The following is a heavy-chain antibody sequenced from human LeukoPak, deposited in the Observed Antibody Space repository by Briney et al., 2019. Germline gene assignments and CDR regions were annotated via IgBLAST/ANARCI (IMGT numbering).Heavy chain of an antibody. CDR2: MSYDGSHK. Sequence: GGSPRLSCVASGFSFSKYGMHWVRQAPGKGLEWVAVMSYDGSHKYYADSVKGRFTISRDNSKNTVYLEMNSLRGEGTAVYYCAKGYDYGDYWGQGTLVTVSS. J-gene: IGHJ4*02. CDR1: GFSFSKYG. CDR3: AKGYDYGDY. D-gene: IGHD4/OR15-4a*01. V-gene: IGHV3-30*18.